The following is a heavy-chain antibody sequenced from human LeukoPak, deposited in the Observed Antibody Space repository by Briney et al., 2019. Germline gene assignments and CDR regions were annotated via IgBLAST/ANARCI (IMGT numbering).Heavy chain of an antibody. CDR1: GYTFTSYG. Sequence: ASVKVSCKASGYTFTSYGISWVRQAPGQGLEWMGWISAYNGNTNYAQKLQGRVTMTTDTSTSTAYMELRSLRSDDTAVYYCARDLKAAAKYYYYYMDVWGKGTTVTVSS. J-gene: IGHJ6*03. CDR3: ARDLKAAAKYYYYYMDV. V-gene: IGHV1-18*01. D-gene: IGHD6-13*01. CDR2: ISAYNGNT.